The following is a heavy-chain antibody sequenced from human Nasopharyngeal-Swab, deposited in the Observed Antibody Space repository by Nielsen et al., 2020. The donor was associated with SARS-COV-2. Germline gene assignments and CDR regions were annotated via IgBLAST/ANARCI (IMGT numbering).Heavy chain of an antibody. Sequence: GGSLRLSCAASGFTSSDYYMSWIPQAPGKGPEWVSYIGSSGSSGTTIYYADSVKGRFTISRDNAKNSLYLKMDSLRAEDTAVYYCARGRYYGPWGQGTLVTVSS. CDR1: GFTSSDYY. CDR2: IGSSGSSGTTI. CDR3: ARGRYYGP. D-gene: IGHD2-21*01. J-gene: IGHJ5*02. V-gene: IGHV3-11*01.